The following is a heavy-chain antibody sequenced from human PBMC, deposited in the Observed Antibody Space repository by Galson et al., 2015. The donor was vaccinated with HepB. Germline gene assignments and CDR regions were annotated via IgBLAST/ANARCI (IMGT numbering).Heavy chain of an antibody. D-gene: IGHD3-3*01. V-gene: IGHV3-43D*03. Sequence: SLRLSCVASGFTFGDYDMHWVRQVPGKRLEWVSLISRDGRRSYYADSVKGRFTISRDNSKNSLYLQMNSLRPDDTALYYCAKEKYVRITILTGGMDVWGQGTTVTVSS. CDR1: GFTFGDYD. CDR2: ISRDGRRS. J-gene: IGHJ6*02. CDR3: AKEKYVRITILTGGMDV.